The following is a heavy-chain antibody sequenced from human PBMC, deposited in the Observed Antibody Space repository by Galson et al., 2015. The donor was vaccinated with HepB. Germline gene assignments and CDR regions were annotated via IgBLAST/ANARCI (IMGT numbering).Heavy chain of an antibody. CDR2: ISYDGNNK. Sequence: SLRLSCAASGFTFSYYAMHWVRQAPGKGLEWVAVISYDGNNKSYADSVKGRFTISRDNSKNTLSLQVNSLRPEDTAVYYCAREVYDTSGYHALDYWGQGTLVTVSS. D-gene: IGHD3-22*01. CDR1: GFTFSYYA. V-gene: IGHV3-30-3*01. J-gene: IGHJ4*02. CDR3: AREVYDTSGYHALDY.